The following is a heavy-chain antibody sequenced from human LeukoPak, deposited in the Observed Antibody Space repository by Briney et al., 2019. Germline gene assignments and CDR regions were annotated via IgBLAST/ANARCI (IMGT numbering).Heavy chain of an antibody. CDR1: GGSISSGSYY. V-gene: IGHV4-61*02. J-gene: IGHJ5*02. Sequence: ASETLSLTCTVSGGSISSGSYYWSWIRQPAGKGLERIGRIYTSGSTNYNPSLKSRVTISVDTSKNQFSLKLISVTAADTAVYYCARHQAVAPFDPWGQGTLVTVSS. CDR3: ARHQAVAPFDP. D-gene: IGHD6-19*01. CDR2: IYTSGST.